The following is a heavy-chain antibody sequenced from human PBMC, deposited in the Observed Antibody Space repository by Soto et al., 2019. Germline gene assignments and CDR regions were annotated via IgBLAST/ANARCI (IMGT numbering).Heavy chain of an antibody. V-gene: IGHV3-72*01. CDR2: IRNKANSYAT. CDR3: AKLHFVAGIEGDAFDI. J-gene: IGHJ3*02. D-gene: IGHD6-19*01. CDR1: GFTFSDHY. Sequence: GGSLRLSCAASGFTFSDHYMDWVRQAPGKGLEWVGRIRNKANSYATEYAASVKGRFTISRDDSKNSLYLQMNSLRTEDTAVYYCAKLHFVAGIEGDAFDIWGQGTMVTVSS.